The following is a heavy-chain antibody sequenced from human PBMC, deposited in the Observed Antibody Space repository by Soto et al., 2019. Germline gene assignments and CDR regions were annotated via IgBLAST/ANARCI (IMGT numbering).Heavy chain of an antibody. V-gene: IGHV3-21*01. CDR1: GFTFSSYS. Sequence: EVQLVESGGGLVKPGGSLRLSCAASGFTFSSYSMNWVRQAPGKGLEWVSSISTIYYADSVKGRFTISRDNAKNSLYLQMNRLRAEDTAVYYCARDGGSYYFDYWGQGTLVTVSS. J-gene: IGHJ4*02. CDR3: ARDGGSYYFDY. CDR2: ISTI. D-gene: IGHD1-26*01.